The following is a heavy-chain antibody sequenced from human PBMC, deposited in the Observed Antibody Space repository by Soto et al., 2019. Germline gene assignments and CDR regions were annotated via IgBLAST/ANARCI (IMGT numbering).Heavy chain of an antibody. J-gene: IGHJ4*02. Sequence: GGSLRLSCAASGFTFSSYAMSWVRQAPGKGLEWVSAISGSGGSTNYADSVKGRFTISRDNSKNTLYLQMNSLRAEDTAVYYCAKDSGYCSGGSCPHHYWGQGTLVTVSS. CDR3: AKDSGYCSGGSCPHHY. D-gene: IGHD2-15*01. CDR1: GFTFSSYA. V-gene: IGHV3-23*01. CDR2: ISGSGGST.